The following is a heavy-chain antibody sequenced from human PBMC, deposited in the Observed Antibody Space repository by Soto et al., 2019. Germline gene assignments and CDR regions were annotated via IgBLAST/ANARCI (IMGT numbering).Heavy chain of an antibody. CDR3: AKDSDGGNPYYYYGMDV. Sequence: QVQLVESGGGVVQPGRSLRLSCAASGFTFSSYGMHWVRQAPGKGLEWVAVISYDGSNKYYADSVKGRFTISRDNSKNTLYLQMNSLRAEDTAVYYCAKDSDGGNPYYYYGMDVWGQGTTVTVSS. V-gene: IGHV3-30*18. D-gene: IGHD2-15*01. CDR1: GFTFSSYG. J-gene: IGHJ6*02. CDR2: ISYDGSNK.